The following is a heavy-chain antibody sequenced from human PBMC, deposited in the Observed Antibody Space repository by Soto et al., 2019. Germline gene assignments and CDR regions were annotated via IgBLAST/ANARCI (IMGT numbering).Heavy chain of an antibody. D-gene: IGHD2-15*01. J-gene: IGHJ4*02. V-gene: IGHV3-33*01. Sequence: GGSLRLSCAASGFTFSSYGMHWVRQAPGKGLEWVAVIWYDGSNKYYADSVKGRFTISRDNSKNTLYLQMNSLRAEDTAVYYCARGPRYCSGGSCYFYYFDYWGQGTLVTVSS. CDR1: GFTFSSYG. CDR2: IWYDGSNK. CDR3: ARGPRYCSGGSCYFYYFDY.